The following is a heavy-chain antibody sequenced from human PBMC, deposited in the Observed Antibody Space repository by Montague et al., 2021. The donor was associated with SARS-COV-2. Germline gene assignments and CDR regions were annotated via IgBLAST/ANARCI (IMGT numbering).Heavy chain of an antibody. CDR3: ARDSSRVTMVRGVFDP. D-gene: IGHD3-10*01. Sequence: SETLSLTCTVSGGSMSSSSDYWGWIRQSPGKRLEWIGSIYYRGRTSYNPSLESRVTISVDTAKNQFSLKLSSVTAADTAVYYCARDSSRVTMVRGVFDPWGKGILVTVSS. CDR2: IYYRGRT. V-gene: IGHV4-39*07. CDR1: GGSMSSSSDY. J-gene: IGHJ5*02.